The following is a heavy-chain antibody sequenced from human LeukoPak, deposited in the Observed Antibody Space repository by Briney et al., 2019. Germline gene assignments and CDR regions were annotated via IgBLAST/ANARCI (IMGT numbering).Heavy chain of an antibody. Sequence: ASVKVSCKASGYTFTSYGISWVRQSPRQGLEWMGWISAYTGDTNYAEEIQGRVTMTTDTSTSTAYMELRSLRSDDTAVYYCARVDAAVPENNWFDPWGQGTLVTVSS. CDR1: GYTFTSYG. CDR3: ARVDAAVPENNWFDP. J-gene: IGHJ5*02. V-gene: IGHV1-18*04. D-gene: IGHD5-18*01. CDR2: ISAYTGDT.